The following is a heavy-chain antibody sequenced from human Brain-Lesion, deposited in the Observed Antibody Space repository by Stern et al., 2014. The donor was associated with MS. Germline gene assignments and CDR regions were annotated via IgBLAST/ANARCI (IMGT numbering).Heavy chain of an antibody. J-gene: IGHJ4*02. Sequence: EVQLVQPGGGVVQPGRSLRLSCEASGFSFEDHGMHWVRQAPGKGLEWVAGITWNSGTIAYADSVKGRFTISRDDAKNSLYLHMNGLRAEDTALYYCAKDMMDYFGSGTFGSFDHWGQGTLVTVSS. CDR2: ITWNSGTI. CDR3: AKDMMDYFGSGTFGSFDH. CDR1: GFSFEDHG. V-gene: IGHV3-9*01. D-gene: IGHD3-10*01.